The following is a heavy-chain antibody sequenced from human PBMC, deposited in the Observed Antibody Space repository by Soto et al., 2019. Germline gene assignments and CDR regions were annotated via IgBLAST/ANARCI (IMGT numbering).Heavy chain of an antibody. J-gene: IGHJ3*01. V-gene: IGHV4-59*01. CDR2: MDYSGST. D-gene: IGHD2-21*02. Sequence: QVQLQESGPGLVKPSETLSLTCTVSGGSISDFYWSWIRQPPGKALEWIGYGYMDYSGSTYYNPSLEGRVSISVDPSNNQFSLRLSSVTAADTAVYYCARGSLSTVTANAFDVWGTGAPVTVSS. CDR1: GGSISDFY. CDR3: ARGSLSTVTANAFDV.